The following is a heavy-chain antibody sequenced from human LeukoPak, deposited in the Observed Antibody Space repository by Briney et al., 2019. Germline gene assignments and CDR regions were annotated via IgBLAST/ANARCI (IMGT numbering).Heavy chain of an antibody. CDR3: AKGKDDSSGWYFFY. J-gene: IGHJ4*02. Sequence: GGSLRLSRAASGFTFSSYAMSWVRQAPGKGLEWVSAISGSGGSTYYADSVKGRFTISRDNSKNTLYLQMNSLRAEDTAVYYCAKGKDDSSGWYFFYWGQGTLVTVSS. D-gene: IGHD6-19*01. V-gene: IGHV3-23*01. CDR1: GFTFSSYA. CDR2: ISGSGGST.